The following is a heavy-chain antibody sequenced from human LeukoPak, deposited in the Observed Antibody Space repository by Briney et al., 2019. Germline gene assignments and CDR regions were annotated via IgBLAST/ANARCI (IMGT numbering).Heavy chain of an antibody. J-gene: IGHJ4*02. CDR2: IIPIFGTT. D-gene: IGHD2-2*01. CDR3: AREGYCSTTGCHDAY. Sequence: GSSVKVSCKASGGAFSSYAISWVRQAPGQGLEWMGRIIPIFGTTNYAQKFQGRVTITADESTNTAYMELSSLRSEDTAVYYCAREGYCSTTGCHDAYWGQGTLVTVSS. CDR1: GGAFSSYA. V-gene: IGHV1-69*15.